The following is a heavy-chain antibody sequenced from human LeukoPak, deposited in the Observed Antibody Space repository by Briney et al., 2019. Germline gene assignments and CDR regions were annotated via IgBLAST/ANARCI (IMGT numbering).Heavy chain of an antibody. CDR3: ARGGRYYYGSGSYGNWFDP. D-gene: IGHD3-10*01. CDR2: IYYSGST. Sequence: SETLSLTCTVSGGSISSYYWSWIRQPPGKGLEWIGYIYYSGSTNYNPSLTSRVTISVDTSKNQFSLKLSSVTAADTAVYYWARGGRYYYGSGSYGNWFDPWGQGTLVTVSS. J-gene: IGHJ5*02. CDR1: GGSISSYY. V-gene: IGHV4-59*01.